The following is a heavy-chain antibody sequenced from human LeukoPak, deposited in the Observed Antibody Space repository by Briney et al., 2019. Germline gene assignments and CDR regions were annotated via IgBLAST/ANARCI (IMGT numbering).Heavy chain of an antibody. CDR2: ISGSGGST. V-gene: IGHV3-23*01. CDR1: GFTFSNAW. CDR3: AKDQSRAVADYFDY. J-gene: IGHJ4*02. D-gene: IGHD6-19*01. Sequence: PGGSLRLSCAASGFTFSNAWMSWVRQAPGKGLEWVSAISGSGGSTYYADSVKGRFTISRDNSKNTLYLQMNSLRAEDTAVYYCAKDQSRAVADYFDYWGQGTLVTVSS.